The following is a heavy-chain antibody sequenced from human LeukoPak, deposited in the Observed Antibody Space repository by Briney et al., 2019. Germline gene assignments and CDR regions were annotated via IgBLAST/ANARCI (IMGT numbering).Heavy chain of an antibody. Sequence: GRSLRLSCAPSGFTFSSYSMNWVRQAPGKGLEWVSSISSSSSYIYYADSVKGRFTISRDNAKNSLYLQMNSLRAEDTAVYYCARTGVVAATVDYWGQGTLVTVSS. V-gene: IGHV3-21*01. CDR1: GFTFSSYS. CDR3: ARTGVVAATVDY. J-gene: IGHJ4*02. CDR2: ISSSSSYI. D-gene: IGHD2-15*01.